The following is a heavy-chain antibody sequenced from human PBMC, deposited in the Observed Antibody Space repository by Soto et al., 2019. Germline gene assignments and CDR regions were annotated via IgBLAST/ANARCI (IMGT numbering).Heavy chain of an antibody. V-gene: IGHV1-8*01. J-gene: IGHJ4*02. CDR2: MNPNSGNT. D-gene: IGHD6-6*01. Sequence: GASVKVSCKASGYTFTSYDINWVRQATGQGLEWMGWMNPNSGNTGYAQKFQGRVTMTRNTSISTAYMELSSLRSEDTAVYYCARRATRAARSFNHWGQRALVTVSS. CDR3: ARRATRAARSFNH. CDR1: GYTFTSYD.